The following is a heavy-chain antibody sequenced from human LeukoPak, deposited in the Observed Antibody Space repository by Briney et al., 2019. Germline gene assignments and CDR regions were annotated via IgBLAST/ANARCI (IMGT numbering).Heavy chain of an antibody. CDR1: GGSISSYY. Sequence: SETLSLTCTVSGGSISSYYWSWIRQPPGKGLEWIGYIYYSGSTNYSPSLKSRVTISVDTSKNQFSLKLSSVTAADTAVYYCARTHEYFDYWGQGTLVTVSS. J-gene: IGHJ4*02. CDR2: IYYSGST. CDR3: ARTHEYFDY. V-gene: IGHV4-59*01.